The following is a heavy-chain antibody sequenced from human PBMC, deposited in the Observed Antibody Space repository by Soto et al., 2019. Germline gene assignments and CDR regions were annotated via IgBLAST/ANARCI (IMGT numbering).Heavy chain of an antibody. V-gene: IGHV4-59*08. CDR3: ARLGSSWTRDPKYYYYVDV. Sequence: SETLSLTCTVSGGSISSYYWSWIRQPPGKGLEWIGYIYYSGSTNYNPSLKSRVTISVDTSKNQFSLKLSSVTAADTAVYYCARLGSSWTRDPKYYYYVDVWGKGTTVTVSS. D-gene: IGHD6-13*01. CDR1: GGSISSYY. CDR2: IYYSGST. J-gene: IGHJ6*03.